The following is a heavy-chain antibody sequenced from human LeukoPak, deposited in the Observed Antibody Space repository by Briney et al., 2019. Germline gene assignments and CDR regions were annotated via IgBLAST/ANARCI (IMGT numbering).Heavy chain of an antibody. J-gene: IGHJ4*02. V-gene: IGHV7-4-1*02. Sequence: ASVKVSCKASGYTVTSSALNWVRQAPGQGLEWMGWINTNTGNPTYAQGFTGRFVFSLDTSVSTAYPHISSLEAEDTAIYYCATDLKKGDSGCFDYWGQGTLVTVSS. CDR2: INTNTGNP. CDR1: GYTVTSSA. CDR3: ATDLKKGDSGCFDY. D-gene: IGHD6-19*01.